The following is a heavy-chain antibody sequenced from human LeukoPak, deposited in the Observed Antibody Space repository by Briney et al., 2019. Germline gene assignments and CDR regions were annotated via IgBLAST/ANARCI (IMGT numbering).Heavy chain of an antibody. CDR3: ARDISRSPREY. Sequence: GGSLRLSCAASGFSFSDYYMSWIRQAPGKGLEWISYISTTSGFTKYADSVKGRFTISRDNAKNTLYLQMNSLGVEDTAVYYCARDISRSPREYWGQGTLVIVSS. J-gene: IGHJ4*02. D-gene: IGHD3-9*01. CDR1: GFSFSDYY. CDR2: ISTTSGFT. V-gene: IGHV3-11*06.